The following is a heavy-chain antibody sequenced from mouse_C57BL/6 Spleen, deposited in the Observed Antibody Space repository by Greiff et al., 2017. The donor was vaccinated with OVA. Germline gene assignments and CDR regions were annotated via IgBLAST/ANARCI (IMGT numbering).Heavy chain of an antibody. J-gene: IGHJ3*01. D-gene: IGHD1-1*01. CDR3: ARGGYYGSSPFAY. CDR1: GYSITSGYD. CDR2: ISYSGST. Sequence: DVMLVESGPGMVKPSQSLSLTCTVTGYSITSGYDWHWIRHFPGNKLEWMGYISYSGSTNYNPSLKSRISITHDTSKNHFFLKLNSVTTEDTATYDCARGGYYGSSPFAYWGQGTLVTVSA. V-gene: IGHV3-1*01.